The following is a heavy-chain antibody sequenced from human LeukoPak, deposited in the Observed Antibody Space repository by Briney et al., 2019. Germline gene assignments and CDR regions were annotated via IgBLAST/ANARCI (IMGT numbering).Heavy chain of an antibody. CDR3: ARDRISHSVAGPGGY. J-gene: IGHJ4*02. CDR1: GCTFTSYY. V-gene: IGHV1-46*01. Sequence: ASVKVSCKASGCTFTSYYMHWVRQAPGQGLEWMGIINPSGGSTSYAQKFQGRVTMTRDTSTSTVYMELSSLRSEDTAAYYCARDRISHSVAGPGGYWGQGTLVTVSS. CDR2: INPSGGST. D-gene: IGHD6-19*01.